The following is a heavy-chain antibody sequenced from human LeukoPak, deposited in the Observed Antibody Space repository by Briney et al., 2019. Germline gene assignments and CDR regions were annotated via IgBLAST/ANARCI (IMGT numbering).Heavy chain of an antibody. J-gene: IGHJ4*02. D-gene: IGHD1-7*01. CDR2: IYYSGST. CDR1: GGSISSSSYY. CDR3: ARDGSGTIAD. Sequence: SETLSLTCTVSGGSISSSSYYWGWIRQPPGKGLEWIGSIYYSGSTYYNPSLKSRVTISVDTSKNQFSLKLSSVTAADTAVYYCARDGSGTIADWGQGTLVTVSS. V-gene: IGHV4-39*07.